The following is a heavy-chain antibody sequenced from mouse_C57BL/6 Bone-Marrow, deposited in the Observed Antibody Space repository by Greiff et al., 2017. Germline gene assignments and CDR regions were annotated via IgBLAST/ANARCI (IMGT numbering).Heavy chain of an antibody. CDR1: GYTFTDYY. J-gene: IGHJ2*01. CDR3: ARWGVGTGFDY. D-gene: IGHD4-1*01. Sequence: VHLVESGPELVKPGASVKISCKASGYTFTDYYINWVKQRPGQGLAWIGWIYPGSGNTKYNEKFKGKATLTVDTSSSTAYMQLSSLTSEDTAVYFCARWGVGTGFDYWGQGTTLTVSS. CDR2: IYPGSGNT. V-gene: IGHV1-84*01.